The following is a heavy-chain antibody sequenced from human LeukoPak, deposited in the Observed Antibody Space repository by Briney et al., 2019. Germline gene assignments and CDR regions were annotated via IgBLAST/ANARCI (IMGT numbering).Heavy chain of an antibody. J-gene: IGHJ4*02. CDR3: VKITSRSGGDY. CDR2: ISSNGGRT. Sequence: PGGSLRLSCAASGFTFSIYAVYCVRQAPGKGREYVSGISSNGGRTYYADSVKGRFTISRDNSKHPLSLQMSSLRAEDTAVYYCVKITSRSGGDYWGQGTLVTVS. CDR1: GFTFSIYA. D-gene: IGHD6-19*01. V-gene: IGHV3-64D*09.